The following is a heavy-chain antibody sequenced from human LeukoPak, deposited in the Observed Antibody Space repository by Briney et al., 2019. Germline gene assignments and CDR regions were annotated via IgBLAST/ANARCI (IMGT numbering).Heavy chain of an antibody. CDR1: GYTFTSYG. V-gene: IGHV1-69*13. CDR3: ARDNLSSGYSAFDY. Sequence: GASVKVSCKASGYTFTSYGISWVRQAPGQGLEWMGGIIPIFGTANYAQKFQGRVTITADESTSTAYMELSSLRSEDTAVYYCARDNLSSGYSAFDYWGQGTLVTVSS. CDR2: IIPIFGTA. D-gene: IGHD3-22*01. J-gene: IGHJ4*02.